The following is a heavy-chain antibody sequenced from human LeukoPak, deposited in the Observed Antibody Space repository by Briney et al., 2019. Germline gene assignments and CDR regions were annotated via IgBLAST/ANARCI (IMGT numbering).Heavy chain of an antibody. D-gene: IGHD3-22*01. J-gene: IGHJ4*02. Sequence: PSETLSLTCAVSGYSISSGYYWGWIRQPPGKGLEWIGSVYHSGSTYYKPSLKSRVTISVDTSKNQSSLKLSAVTAADTAVYYCARIGAITGPFDYWGQGTLVTVSS. V-gene: IGHV4-38-2*01. CDR1: GYSISSGYY. CDR3: ARIGAITGPFDY. CDR2: VYHSGST.